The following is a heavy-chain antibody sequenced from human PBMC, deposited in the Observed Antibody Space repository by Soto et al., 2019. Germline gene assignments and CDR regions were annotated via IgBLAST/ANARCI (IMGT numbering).Heavy chain of an antibody. Sequence: PSETLSLTCTVSGGSISSSSYYWGWIRQPPGKGLEWIGSIYYSGSTYYNPSLKSRVTISVDTSKNQFSLKLSSVTAADTAVYYCARHLVQLLLPKWFDPWGQGTLVTVSS. CDR2: IYYSGST. J-gene: IGHJ5*02. V-gene: IGHV4-39*01. CDR3: ARHLVQLLLPKWFDP. CDR1: GGSISSSSYY. D-gene: IGHD2-15*01.